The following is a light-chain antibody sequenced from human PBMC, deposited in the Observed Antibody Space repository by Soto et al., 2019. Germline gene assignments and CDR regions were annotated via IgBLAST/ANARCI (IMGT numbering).Light chain of an antibody. Sequence: QSALTQPASVSGSPGQPITISCTGTSSDVGAYTYVSWYQQHPGKAPKLMIFEVSDRPSGVSNRFSGSKSGNTASLTISGLQAEDEADYYCSSYTTSNTLVFGGGTKLT. V-gene: IGLV2-14*01. CDR2: EVS. CDR3: SSYTTSNTLV. CDR1: SSDVGAYTY. J-gene: IGLJ2*01.